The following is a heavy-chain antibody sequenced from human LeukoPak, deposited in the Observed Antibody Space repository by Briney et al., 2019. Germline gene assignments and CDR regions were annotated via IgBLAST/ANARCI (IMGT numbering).Heavy chain of an antibody. CDR2: IRSKANSYAT. CDR1: GFTFSGSA. CDR3: TTDLYYYDSSGYYNWFDP. Sequence: GGSLRLSCAASGFTFSGSAMHWVRQASGKGLEWVGRIRSKANSYATAYAASVKGRFTISRDDSKNTAYLQMNSLKTEDTAVYYCTTDLYYYDSSGYYNWFDPWGQGTLVTVSS. J-gene: IGHJ5*02. V-gene: IGHV3-73*01. D-gene: IGHD3-22*01.